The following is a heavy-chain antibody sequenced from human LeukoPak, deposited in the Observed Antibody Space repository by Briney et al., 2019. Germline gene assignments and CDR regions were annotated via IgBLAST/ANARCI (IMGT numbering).Heavy chain of an antibody. Sequence: PGGSLRLSCAASGFTVGSNYMSWVRQAPGKGLEWVSVIYSGGSTYYADSVKGRFTISRDNSKNTLYLQMNSLRAKDTAVYYCASIKVAVAGSGAWGQGTLVTVSS. J-gene: IGHJ4*02. CDR2: IYSGGST. CDR3: ASIKVAVAGSGA. V-gene: IGHV3-53*01. CDR1: GFTVGSNY. D-gene: IGHD6-19*01.